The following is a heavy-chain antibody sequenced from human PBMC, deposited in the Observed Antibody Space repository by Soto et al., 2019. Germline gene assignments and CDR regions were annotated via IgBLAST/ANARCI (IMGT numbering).Heavy chain of an antibody. Sequence: PVKPATKAPGGPYGNSAISWVRQAPGQGLEWMGGIIPIFPTPDYAQKFQGRVTITADESTSTAYMELTSLRSEDTAVYYCARDLTPRGFSYGGDSYYYGMDVWGQGTKVTVSS. V-gene: IGHV1-69*13. CDR1: GGPYGNSA. J-gene: IGHJ6*02. CDR2: IIPIFPTP. CDR3: ARDLTPRGFSYGGDSYYYGMDV. D-gene: IGHD5-18*01.